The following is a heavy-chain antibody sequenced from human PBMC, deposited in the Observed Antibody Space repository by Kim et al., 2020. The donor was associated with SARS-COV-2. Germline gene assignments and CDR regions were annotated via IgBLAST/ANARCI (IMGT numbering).Heavy chain of an antibody. J-gene: IGHJ4*02. D-gene: IGHD3-22*01. CDR1: GFTFSNAW. CDR3: TTDQITMIVVVRQPPSVFDY. V-gene: IGHV3-15*01. CDR2: IKSKTDGGTT. Sequence: GGSLRLSCAASGFTFSNAWMSWVRQAPGKGLEWVGRIKSKTDGGTTDYAAPVKGRFTISRDDSKNTLYLQMNSLKTEDTAVYYCTTDQITMIVVVRQPPSVFDYWGQGTLVTVSS.